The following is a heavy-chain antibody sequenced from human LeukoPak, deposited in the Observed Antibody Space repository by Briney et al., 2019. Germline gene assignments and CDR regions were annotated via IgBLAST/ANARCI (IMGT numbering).Heavy chain of an antibody. D-gene: IGHD6-13*01. CDR3: AREALAAAGTGPLDY. Sequence: PVKASCKASGSTFSSYAISWVRQAPGQGLEWLGRIIPILGIANYAQRFQGRVTITADKSTSTAYMELSSLRSEDTAVYYCAREALAAAGTGPLDYWGQGTLVTVSS. CDR2: IIPILGIA. V-gene: IGHV1-69*04. J-gene: IGHJ4*02. CDR1: GSTFSSYA.